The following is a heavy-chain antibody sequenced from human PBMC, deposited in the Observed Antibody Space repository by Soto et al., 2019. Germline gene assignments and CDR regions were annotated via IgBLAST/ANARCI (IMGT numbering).Heavy chain of an antibody. Sequence: QLQLQESGSGLVKPSQTLSLTCAVSGGSISSGGYSWSWIRQPPGKGLEWIGYIYHSGSTYYNPSLKSRVHISVDGPKNQFSLQLSSVTAADTAVYYCAAGGGLPRYSWGQGTLVTVSS. V-gene: IGHV4-30-2*01. J-gene: IGHJ4*02. CDR1: GGSISSGGYS. CDR2: IYHSGST. CDR3: AAGGGLPRYS. D-gene: IGHD5-12*01.